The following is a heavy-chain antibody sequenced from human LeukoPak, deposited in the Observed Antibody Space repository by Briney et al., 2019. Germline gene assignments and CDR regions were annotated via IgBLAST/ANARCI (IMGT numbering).Heavy chain of an antibody. CDR2: ISSDGSST. Sequence: PGGSLRLSCAASGFTFSSYWMHWVRQAPGKGLVWVSRISSDGSSTSYADSVKGRFTISRDNAKNTLYLQMNSLRAEDTAVYNCVRGAPFDYWGQGTLVTVSS. CDR3: VRGAPFDY. J-gene: IGHJ4*02. CDR1: GFTFSSYW. V-gene: IGHV3-74*01.